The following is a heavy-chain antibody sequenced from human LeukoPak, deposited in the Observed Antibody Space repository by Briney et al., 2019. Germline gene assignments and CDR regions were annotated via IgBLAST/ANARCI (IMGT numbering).Heavy chain of an antibody. V-gene: IGHV3-23*01. D-gene: IGHD3-22*01. CDR3: AKRIGYDGSGYYYRGFDY. Sequence: GGSLRLSCAASGFTFSSYAMSWVRQAPGKGLEWVSSISGDDGSTYYADSVKGRFTISRDNSKNTLYLQMNSLRAEDTAVYYCAKRIGYDGSGYYYRGFDYWGQGTLVTVSS. CDR1: GFTFSSYA. CDR2: ISGDDGST. J-gene: IGHJ4*02.